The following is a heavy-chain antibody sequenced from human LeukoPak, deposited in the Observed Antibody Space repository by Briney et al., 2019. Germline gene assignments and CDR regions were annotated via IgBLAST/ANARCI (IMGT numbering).Heavy chain of an antibody. D-gene: IGHD5/OR15-5a*01. CDR1: GGSISSGSYY. Sequence: PSQTLSLTCTVSGGSISSGSYYWSWIRQPAGKGLEWIGRIYTSGSTNYNPSLKSRVTISVDTSKNQFSLKLSSVTAADTAVYYCARHILSARPLLDYWGQGTLVTVSS. CDR3: ARHILSARPLLDY. CDR2: IYTSGST. J-gene: IGHJ4*02. V-gene: IGHV4-61*02.